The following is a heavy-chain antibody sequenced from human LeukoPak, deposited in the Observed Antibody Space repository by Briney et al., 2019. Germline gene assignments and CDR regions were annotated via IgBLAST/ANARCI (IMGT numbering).Heavy chain of an antibody. CDR2: INHSGST. CDR1: GGSFSAYY. J-gene: IGHJ3*02. V-gene: IGHV4-34*01. Sequence: KSSETLSLTCTVYGGSFSAYYWSWIRQPPGKGLEWIGEINHSGSTNYNPSLKSRVTISVDTSKNQFSLKLSSVTAADTAVYYCARFHSVAFDIWGQGTMVTVSS. D-gene: IGHD2-21*01. CDR3: ARFHSVAFDI.